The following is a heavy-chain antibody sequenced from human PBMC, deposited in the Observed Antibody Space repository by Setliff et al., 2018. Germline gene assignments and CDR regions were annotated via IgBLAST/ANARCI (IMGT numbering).Heavy chain of an antibody. V-gene: IGHV4-61*10. Sequence: TSETLSLTCTVSGGSITDENSWWAWIRQPAGKRPEWLGLIYIRGGTDYNPSLKSRVTISVDTSKNQFSLKLSSVTAADTAVYYCARGYGDYGRGTLKYWGQGTLVTVSS. CDR1: GGSITDENSW. D-gene: IGHD4-17*01. J-gene: IGHJ4*02. CDR2: IYIRGGT. CDR3: ARGYGDYGRGTLKY.